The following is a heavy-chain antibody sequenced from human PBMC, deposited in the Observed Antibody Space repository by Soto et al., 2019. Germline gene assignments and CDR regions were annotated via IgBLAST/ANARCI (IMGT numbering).Heavy chain of an antibody. CDR1: GFTFSSYW. Sequence: GGSLRLSCAASGFTFSSYWMSWVRQAPGKGLEWVANIKQDGSEKYYVDSVKGRFTISRDNAKNSLYLQMNSLRAEDTAVYYCARGACSGGSCYYYYYYYMDVWGKGTTVTVSS. D-gene: IGHD2-15*01. CDR3: ARGACSGGSCYYYYYYYMDV. J-gene: IGHJ6*03. V-gene: IGHV3-7*01. CDR2: IKQDGSEK.